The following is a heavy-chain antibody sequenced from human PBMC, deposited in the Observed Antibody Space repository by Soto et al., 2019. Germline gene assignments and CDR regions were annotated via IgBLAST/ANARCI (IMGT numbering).Heavy chain of an antibody. J-gene: IGHJ4*02. CDR1: GFTFSSYG. D-gene: IGHD3-22*01. V-gene: IGHV3-33*01. CDR3: ARDRGYDSSGEFDF. CDR2: IWDDGNNK. Sequence: QVQLVESGGGVVQPGRSLRLSCAASGFTFSSYGMHWVRQAPGKGLEWVAVIWDDGNNKDYADSVQGRFTISRDNSKNTLNLQMNSLRVEDTAFYYCARDRGYDSSGEFDFWGQGTLVTVSS.